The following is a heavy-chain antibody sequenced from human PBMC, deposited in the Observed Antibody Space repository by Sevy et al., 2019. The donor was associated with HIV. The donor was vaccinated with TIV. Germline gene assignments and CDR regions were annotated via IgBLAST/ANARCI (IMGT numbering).Heavy chain of an antibody. J-gene: IGHJ5*02. CDR1: GYSISSGYY. CDR2: IYHSGST. CDR3: AVNPGIFGRKWFDP. V-gene: IGHV4-38-2*01. D-gene: IGHD3-3*01. Sequence: SETLSLTCAVSGYSISSGYYWGWIRQPPGKGLEWIGSIYHSGSTYYNPSLKSRVTISVDTSKNQFSLKLSSVTAAETAVYYCAVNPGIFGRKWFDPWGQGTLVTVSS.